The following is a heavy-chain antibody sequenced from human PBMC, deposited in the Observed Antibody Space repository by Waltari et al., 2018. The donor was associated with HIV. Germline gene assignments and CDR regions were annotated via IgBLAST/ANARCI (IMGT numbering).Heavy chain of an antibody. J-gene: IGHJ6*02. CDR3: VKEHQYSHTWYSYYGMDV. Sequence: GFTFSNYGMSWVRQAPGKGLEWVSTISGSGGSTYYADSVKGRFTVSRDNSKNTLYLQMNSLRAEDTAVYFCVKEHQYSHTWYSYYGMDVWGQGTTVTVSS. V-gene: IGHV3-23*01. CDR1: GFTFSNYG. D-gene: IGHD6-13*01. CDR2: ISGSGGST.